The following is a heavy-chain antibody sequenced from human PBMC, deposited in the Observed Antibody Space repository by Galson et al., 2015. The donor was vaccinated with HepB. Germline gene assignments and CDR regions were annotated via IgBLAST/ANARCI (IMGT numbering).Heavy chain of an antibody. CDR2: ISGSGGST. D-gene: IGHD1-26*01. V-gene: IGHV3-23*01. CDR3: AKPSRATTSSPYFDY. CDR1: GFTFSSYA. J-gene: IGHJ4*02. Sequence: SLRLSCAASGFTFSSYAMSWVRQAPGKGLEWVSAISGSGGSTYYADSVKGRFTISRDNSKNTLYLQMNSLRAEDTAVYYCAKPSRATTSSPYFDYWGQGTLVTVSS.